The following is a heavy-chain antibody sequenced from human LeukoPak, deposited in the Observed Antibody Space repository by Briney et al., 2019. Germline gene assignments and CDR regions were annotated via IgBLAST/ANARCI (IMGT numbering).Heavy chain of an antibody. CDR1: GGSFSGYY. CDR3: AREELQNWFDP. CDR2: INHSGST. V-gene: IGHV4-34*01. D-gene: IGHD3-10*01. Sequence: SETLSLTCAVYGGSFSGYYWSWIRQPPGKGLEWIGEINHSGSTYYNPSLKSRVTISVDTSKNQFSLKLSSVTAADTAVYYCAREELQNWFDPWGQGTLVTVSS. J-gene: IGHJ5*02.